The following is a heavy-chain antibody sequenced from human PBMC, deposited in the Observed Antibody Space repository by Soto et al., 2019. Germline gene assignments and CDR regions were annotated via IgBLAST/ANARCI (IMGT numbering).Heavy chain of an antibody. CDR3: ARAGLSITMISPVPVYYYYGMDV. CDR1: GFTFSSYA. D-gene: IGHD3-22*01. Sequence: QLGGSLRLSCAASGFTFSSYAMHWVRQAPGKGLEWVAVISYDGSNKYYADSVKGRFTISRDNSKNTLYLQMNSLRDEDTAVYYCARAGLSITMISPVPVYYYYGMDVWGQGTTVTVSS. CDR2: ISYDGSNK. J-gene: IGHJ6*02. V-gene: IGHV3-30-3*01.